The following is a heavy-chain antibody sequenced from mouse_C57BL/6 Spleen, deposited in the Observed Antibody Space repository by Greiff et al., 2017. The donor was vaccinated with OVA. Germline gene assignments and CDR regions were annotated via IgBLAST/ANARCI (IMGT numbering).Heavy chain of an antibody. CDR3: ARGPYYSKPLLAY. Sequence: VQLQQPGTELVKPGASVKLSCKASGYTFTSYWMHWVKQRPGQGLEWIGNINPSNGGTNYNEKFKSKATLTVDKSSSTAYMQLSSLTSEDAAVYYCARGPYYSKPLLAYWGQGTLVTVSA. CDR1: GYTFTSYW. CDR2: INPSNGGT. J-gene: IGHJ3*01. D-gene: IGHD2-5*01. V-gene: IGHV1-53*01.